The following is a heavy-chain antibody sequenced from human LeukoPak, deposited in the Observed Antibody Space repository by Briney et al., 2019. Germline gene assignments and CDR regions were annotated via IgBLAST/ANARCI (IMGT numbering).Heavy chain of an antibody. Sequence: SETLSLTCAVYGGSFSGYYWSWIRQPPGKGLEWIGEINHSGSTNYNPSLKSRVTISVDTSKNQFSLKLSSVTAADTAVYYCARHHSDMVRGVSNNWFDPWGQGTLVTVSS. J-gene: IGHJ5*02. D-gene: IGHD3-10*01. CDR1: GGSFSGYY. CDR3: ARHHSDMVRGVSNNWFDP. CDR2: INHSGST. V-gene: IGHV4-34*01.